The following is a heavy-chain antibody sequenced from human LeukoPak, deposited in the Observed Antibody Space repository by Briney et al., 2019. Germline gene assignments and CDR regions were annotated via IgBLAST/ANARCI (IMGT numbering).Heavy chain of an antibody. D-gene: IGHD5-18*01. J-gene: IGHJ4*02. CDR2: IIPIFGTA. V-gene: IGHV1-69*13. CDR1: GGTFSSYA. CDR3: ARDLVDTDPPTLDY. Sequence: SVKVSCKASGGTFSSYAISWVRQAPGQGLEWMGGIIPIFGTANYAQKFQGRVTITADESTSTAYMELSSLRSEDTAVYYCARDLVDTDPPTLDYSGQGTLVTVSS.